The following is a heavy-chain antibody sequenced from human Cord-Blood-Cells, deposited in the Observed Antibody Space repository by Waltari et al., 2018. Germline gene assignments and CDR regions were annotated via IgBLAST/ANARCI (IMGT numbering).Heavy chain of an antibody. J-gene: IGHJ4*02. CDR2: IRYDGSNK. V-gene: IGHV3-30*02. D-gene: IGHD1-26*01. CDR1: GFTFSSYG. CDR3: AKPSSGSYYFDY. Sequence: QVQLVESGGGVVQPGGSLRLSCAASGFTFSSYGMHWVRPAPGKGLGWVGFIRYDGSNKYYADSGKGRFTISRDNSKNTLYLQMNSLRAEDTAVYYCAKPSSGSYYFDYWGQGTLVTVSS.